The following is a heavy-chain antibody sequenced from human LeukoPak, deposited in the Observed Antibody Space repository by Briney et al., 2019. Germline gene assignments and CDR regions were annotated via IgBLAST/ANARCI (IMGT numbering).Heavy chain of an antibody. CDR2: INPNSGGT. V-gene: IGHV1-2*06. J-gene: IGHJ4*02. CDR1: GYTFTGYY. Sequence: ASVKVSCKASGYTFTGYYMRWVRQAPGQGLEWMGRINPNSGGTNYAQKFQGRVTMTRDTSISTAYMELSRLRSDDTAVYYCARDPFQYSSGWYPGYWGQGTLVTVSS. CDR3: ARDPFQYSSGWYPGY. D-gene: IGHD6-19*01.